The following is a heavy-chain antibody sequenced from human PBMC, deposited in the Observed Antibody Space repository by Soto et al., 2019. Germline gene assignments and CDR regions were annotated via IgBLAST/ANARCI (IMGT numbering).Heavy chain of an antibody. CDR3: AREITYCAKGVCSASNWSDP. V-gene: IGHV4-59*01. CDR2: IYYSGST. D-gene: IGHD2-8*01. Sequence: TSETLSLTCTVSGGSISSYYWSWIRQPPGKGLEWLGYIYYSGSTNYNPSLKSRVTISLDTSKNQFSLNLSSVTAADTAVYYCAREITYCAKGVCSASNWSDPGGQGTLVTVSS. CDR1: GGSISSYY. J-gene: IGHJ5*02.